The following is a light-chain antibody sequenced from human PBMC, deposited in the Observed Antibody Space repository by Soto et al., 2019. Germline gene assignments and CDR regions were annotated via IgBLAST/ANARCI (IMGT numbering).Light chain of an antibody. CDR1: QGISSA. CDR2: DAS. J-gene: IGKJ3*01. CDR3: QQFDDSPFT. Sequence: AIQLTQSPSSLSASVGDSVTITCRASQGISSALAWYQQTPGRAPKLLIYDASTLASCVPSRFSGSRSGTDFTLTVSSLQHEDFATYYSQQFDDSPFTFGPGTKVDIK. V-gene: IGKV1D-13*01.